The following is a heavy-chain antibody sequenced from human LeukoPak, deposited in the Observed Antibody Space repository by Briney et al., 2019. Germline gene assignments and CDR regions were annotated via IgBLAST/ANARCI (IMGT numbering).Heavy chain of an antibody. J-gene: IGHJ3*02. Sequence: SETLSLTCTVSGGSISSYYWSWIRQPAGKGLEWIGRIYSSGGTDYNPSLKSRVTMSVDTSKNQFSLKLSSVTAADTAVYYCARGIAAASQRAFDIWGQGTMVFVSS. CDR1: GGSISSYY. CDR3: ARGIAAASQRAFDI. V-gene: IGHV4-4*07. D-gene: IGHD6-13*01. CDR2: IYSSGGT.